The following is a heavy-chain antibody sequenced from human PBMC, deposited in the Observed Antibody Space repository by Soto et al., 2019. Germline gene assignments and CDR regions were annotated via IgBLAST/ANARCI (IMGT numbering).Heavy chain of an antibody. V-gene: IGHV3-23*01. J-gene: IGHJ5*02. CDR2: ISESGDVT. CDR3: ARGGKTSCYNSRFYP. CDR1: GFTLSSFA. D-gene: IGHD2-2*01. Sequence: PGGSLRLSCTASGFTLSSFAMTWARQAPGGGLEWISTISESGDVTYYADSVKGRFTISRDNPKNTLYLQMNSLRAEDTAVYYCARGGKTSCYNSRFYPWGQGTLVTVSS.